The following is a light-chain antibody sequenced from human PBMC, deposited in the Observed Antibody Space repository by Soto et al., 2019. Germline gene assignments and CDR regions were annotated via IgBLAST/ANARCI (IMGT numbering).Light chain of an antibody. Sequence: DIVMTQSPLSLPVTPGEPASISCRSSQSLLHSNGYNYLDWYLQKPGQSPQLLIYLGSNRASGVPDRFSGSGSGTDFTLKISRVEAGDVGVYYCMQALQTPRTFGGGTKVEIK. V-gene: IGKV2-28*01. J-gene: IGKJ4*01. CDR1: QSLLHSNGYNY. CDR3: MQALQTPRT. CDR2: LGS.